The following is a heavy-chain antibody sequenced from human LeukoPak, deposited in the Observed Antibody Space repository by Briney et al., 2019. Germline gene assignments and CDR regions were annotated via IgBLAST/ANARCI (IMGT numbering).Heavy chain of an antibody. CDR2: IYYSGST. CDR3: ARAILKLLWFGELLLGFDY. Sequence: SETLSLTCTVSGGSVSSSRYYWGWIRQPPGKGLEWIGSIYYSGSTYDNPSLKSRVTTSVDTSKNQFSLKLSSVTAADTAVYYCARAILKLLWFGELLLGFDYWGQGTLVTVSS. D-gene: IGHD3-10*01. V-gene: IGHV4-39*01. J-gene: IGHJ4*02. CDR1: GGSVSSSRYY.